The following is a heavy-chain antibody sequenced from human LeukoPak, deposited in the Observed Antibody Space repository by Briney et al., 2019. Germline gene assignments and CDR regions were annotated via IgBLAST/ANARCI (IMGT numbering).Heavy chain of an antibody. CDR3: AKSAYCSGGSCYHLFDF. CDR2: ISSDGSNK. J-gene: IGHJ4*02. V-gene: IGHV3-30-3*02. CDR1: GFTFSSYA. D-gene: IGHD2-15*01. Sequence: GGSLRLACAASGFTFSSYAMHWVRQAPGKGLEWVAIISSDGSNKYYADSVKGRFTISRDNSKNTLYLQMSSLRAEDTAVYYCAKSAYCSGGSCYHLFDFWGQGSLVTVSS.